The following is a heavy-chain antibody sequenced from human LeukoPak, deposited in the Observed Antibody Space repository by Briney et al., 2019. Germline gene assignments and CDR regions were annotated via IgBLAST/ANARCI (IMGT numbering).Heavy chain of an antibody. J-gene: IGHJ4*02. V-gene: IGHV3-11*01. Sequence: KSGGSLRLSCAASGFTFSDYDMSWIRQAPGKGLEWVSYISSSGSTIYYADSVKGRFTISRDNAKNSLYLQMNSLRSEDTAVYYCARANAAQNYDSSGYYADYWGQGTLVPVSS. CDR2: ISSSGSTI. CDR1: GFTFSDYD. D-gene: IGHD3-22*01. CDR3: ARANAAQNYDSSGYYADY.